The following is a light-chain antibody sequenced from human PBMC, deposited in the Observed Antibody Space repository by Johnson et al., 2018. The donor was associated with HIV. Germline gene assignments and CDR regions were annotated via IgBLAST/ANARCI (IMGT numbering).Light chain of an antibody. J-gene: IGLJ1*01. V-gene: IGLV1-51*01. CDR2: DND. Sequence: VLTQPPSVSAAPGQKVTISCSGSNSNIGNNYVSWYQHLPGTAPKLLIYDNDQRPSGIPDRFSASKSGTSATLDITGLQTGDEADYYCGTWDSSLGAWVFGTGTKVTVL. CDR1: NSNIGNNY. CDR3: GTWDSSLGAWV.